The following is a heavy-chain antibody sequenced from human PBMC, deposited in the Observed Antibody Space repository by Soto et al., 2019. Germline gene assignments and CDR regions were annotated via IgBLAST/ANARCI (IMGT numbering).Heavy chain of an antibody. CDR3: ARTYYDILTGDNYYYGMDV. J-gene: IGHJ6*02. CDR2: ISAYNGNT. D-gene: IGHD3-9*01. Sequence: ASVKVSCKASGYTFTSYGISWVRRAPGQGLEWMGWISAYNGNTNYAQKHQGRVTMTTNTSTSTAYKEQRSLRSNDTAVYYCARTYYDILTGDNYYYGMDVWGQGTTVTV. V-gene: IGHV1-18*01. CDR1: GYTFTSYG.